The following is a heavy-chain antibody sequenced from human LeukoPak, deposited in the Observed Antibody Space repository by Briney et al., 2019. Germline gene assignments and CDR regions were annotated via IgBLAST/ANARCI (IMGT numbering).Heavy chain of an antibody. CDR2: IYHSGST. CDR1: GGSISSSNW. Sequence: PSETLSLTCAVSGGSISSSNWWSWVRQPPGKGLEWIGEIYHSGSTNYDPSLKSRVTIPVDKSKNQFSLKLSSVTAADTAVYYCARGALVRGVITLDYWGQGTLVTVSS. J-gene: IGHJ4*02. CDR3: ARGALVRGVITLDY. V-gene: IGHV4-4*02. D-gene: IGHD3-10*01.